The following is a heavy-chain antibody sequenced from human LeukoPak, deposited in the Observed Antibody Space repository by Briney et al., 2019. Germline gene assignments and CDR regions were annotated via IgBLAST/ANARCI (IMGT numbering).Heavy chain of an antibody. D-gene: IGHD4-17*01. Sequence: SETLSLTCTVSGGSISSHYWSWIRQPPGKGLEWIGQIYHSGTTNYNPSLKSRVTISVDTSKNQFSLKLTSVTAADTAVYYCARAYGDDYYYYMDVWGKGTTVTVSS. CDR2: IYHSGTT. CDR1: GGSISSHY. CDR3: ARAYGDDYYYYMDV. J-gene: IGHJ6*03. V-gene: IGHV4-59*11.